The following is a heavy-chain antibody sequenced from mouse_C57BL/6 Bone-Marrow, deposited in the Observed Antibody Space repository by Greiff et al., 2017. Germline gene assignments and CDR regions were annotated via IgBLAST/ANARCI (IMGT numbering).Heavy chain of an antibody. J-gene: IGHJ2*01. Sequence: EVKVVESGGDLVKPGGSLKLSCAASGFTFSSYGMSWVRQTPDKRLEWVATISSGGSYTYYPDSVKGRFTISRDNAKNTLYLQMSSLKSEDTAMYYCARRGYDVDYWGQGTTLTVSS. D-gene: IGHD3-1*01. V-gene: IGHV5-6*01. CDR1: GFTFSSYG. CDR2: ISSGGSYT. CDR3: ARRGYDVDY.